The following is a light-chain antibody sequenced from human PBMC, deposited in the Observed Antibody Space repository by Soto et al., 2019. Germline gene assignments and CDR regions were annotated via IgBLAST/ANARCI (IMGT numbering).Light chain of an antibody. Sequence: QSALTQPRSVSGSLGQSVTISCTGTSSDVGTYNYVSWYQQHPGKAPKVMIYDVSERPSGVPDRFSGYKSGNTASLTLSGLQAEDEADDYCCSYAVSPRYGLVTGTKLTVL. J-gene: IGLJ1*01. CDR2: DVS. CDR1: SSDVGTYNY. CDR3: CSYAVSPRYG. V-gene: IGLV2-11*01.